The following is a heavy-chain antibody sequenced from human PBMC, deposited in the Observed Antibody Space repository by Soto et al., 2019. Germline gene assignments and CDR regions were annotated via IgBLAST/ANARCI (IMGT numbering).Heavy chain of an antibody. CDR2: ISSSSSYI. CDR3: ARYNLMGDYHFDY. J-gene: IGHJ4*02. D-gene: IGHD1-1*01. Sequence: GGSLRLSCAASGFTFSSYSMNWVRQAPGKGLEWVSSISSSSSYIYYADSVKGRFTISRDNAKNSLYLQMNSLRAEDTAVYYCARYNLMGDYHFDYWGQGTLVTVSS. V-gene: IGHV3-21*01. CDR1: GFTFSSYS.